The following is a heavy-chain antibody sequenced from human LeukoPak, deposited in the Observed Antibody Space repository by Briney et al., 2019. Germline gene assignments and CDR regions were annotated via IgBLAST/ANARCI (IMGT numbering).Heavy chain of an antibody. Sequence: SETLSLTCTVSGGSISSSSYYWGWIRQPPGKGLEWTGSIYYSGSTYYNPSLKSRVTISVDTSKNQFSLKLSSVTAADTAVYYCARVVAAADNWFDPWGQGTLVTVSS. CDR2: IYYSGST. V-gene: IGHV4-39*07. CDR3: ARVVAAADNWFDP. D-gene: IGHD6-13*01. J-gene: IGHJ5*02. CDR1: GGSISSSSYY.